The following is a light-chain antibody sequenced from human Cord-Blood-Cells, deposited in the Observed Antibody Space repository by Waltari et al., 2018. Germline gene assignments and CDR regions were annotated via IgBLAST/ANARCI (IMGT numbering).Light chain of an antibody. J-gene: IGLJ3*02. CDR1: RSYVGGYNY. V-gene: IGLV2-14*03. Sequence: SALTQPASVSGSPGPSITISCTGTRSYVGGYNYVSWYQQHPGKAPKLMIYDVSNRPSGVSNRFSGSKSGNTASLTISGLQAEDEADYYCSSYTSSSTLVFVGGTKLTVL. CDR3: SSYTSSSTLV. CDR2: DVS.